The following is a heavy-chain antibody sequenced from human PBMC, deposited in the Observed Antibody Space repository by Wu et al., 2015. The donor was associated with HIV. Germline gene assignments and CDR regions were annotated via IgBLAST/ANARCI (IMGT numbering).Heavy chain of an antibody. Sequence: QVQLVQSGAEVKKSGASVKVSCKASGYTFINYGISWVRQAPGQGLEWMGGIIPIFGTANYAQKFQGRVTITADESTSTAYMELSSLRSEDTAVYYCARGPVAAYGDYYYYMDVWGKGTTGHRLL. V-gene: IGHV1-69*13. CDR2: IIPIFGTA. J-gene: IGHJ6*03. CDR3: ARGPVAAYGDYYYYMDV. D-gene: IGHD4-17*01. CDR1: GYTFINYG.